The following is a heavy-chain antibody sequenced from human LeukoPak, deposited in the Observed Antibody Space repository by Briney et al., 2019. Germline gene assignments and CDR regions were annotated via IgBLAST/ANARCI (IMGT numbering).Heavy chain of an antibody. J-gene: IGHJ4*02. CDR3: ARDRGYYYDSSGYYESSD. CDR1: GGTFSSYA. Sequence: SVKASCKASGGTFSSYAISWVRQAPGQGLEWMGGIIPIFGTANYAQKFQGRVTITADKSTSTAYMELSSLRSEDTAVYYCARDRGYYYDSSGYYESSDWGQGTLVTVSS. V-gene: IGHV1-69*06. D-gene: IGHD3-22*01. CDR2: IIPIFGTA.